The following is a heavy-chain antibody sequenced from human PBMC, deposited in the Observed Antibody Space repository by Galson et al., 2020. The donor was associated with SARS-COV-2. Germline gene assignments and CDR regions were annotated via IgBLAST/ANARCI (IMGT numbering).Heavy chain of an antibody. CDR3: AREGLGSTYYLDS. D-gene: IGHD6-13*01. V-gene: IGHV3-48*04. Sequence: QAGGSLRLSCEASGFTFSTFSMNWFRQAPGKGLEGVSYSSSSGSTIYYADSVKGRFTISRDDAKSSLFLQMTSLRADDTAVYYCAREGLGSTYYLDSWGPGTLVTVSS. CDR1: GFTFSTFS. CDR2: SSSSGSTI. J-gene: IGHJ4*02.